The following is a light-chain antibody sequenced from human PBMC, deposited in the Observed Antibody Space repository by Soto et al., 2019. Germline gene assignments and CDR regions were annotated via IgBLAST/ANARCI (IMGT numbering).Light chain of an antibody. CDR1: SSDDGSYNL. J-gene: IGLJ3*02. CDR3: CSYAGSSTLV. Sequence: QSALTQPASVSGSPGQSITISCTGTSSDDGSYNLVSWYQQHPGKAPKLMIYEGSKRPSGVSNRFSGSRSGNTASLTISGLQAEDEADYYCCSYAGSSTLVFGGGTKVTVL. V-gene: IGLV2-23*01. CDR2: EGS.